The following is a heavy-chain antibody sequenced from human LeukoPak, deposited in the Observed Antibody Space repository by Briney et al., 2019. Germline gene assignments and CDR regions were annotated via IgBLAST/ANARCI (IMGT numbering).Heavy chain of an antibody. V-gene: IGHV3-23*01. D-gene: IGHD5-24*01. CDR2: ISGSGDST. CDR3: AKDRDFDC. Sequence: GGSLRLSCAASGFTFSTYAMSWVRQAPGKGPEWVSAISGSGDSTYYADSVKGRFTISRDNSKNTLYLQMNSLRAEDTAVYNCAKDRDFDCWGQGTLVTVSS. CDR1: GFTFSTYA. J-gene: IGHJ4*02.